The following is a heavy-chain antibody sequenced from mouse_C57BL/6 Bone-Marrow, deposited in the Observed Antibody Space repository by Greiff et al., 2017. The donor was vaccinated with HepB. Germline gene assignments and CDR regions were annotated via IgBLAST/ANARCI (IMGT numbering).Heavy chain of an antibody. V-gene: IGHV1-81*01. CDR3: ACYYGSSLWYFDV. J-gene: IGHJ1*03. CDR1: GYTFTSYG. D-gene: IGHD1-1*01. CDR2: IYPRSGNT. Sequence: QVQLQQSGAELARPGASVKLSCKASGYTFTSYGISWVKQRTGQGLEWIGEIYPRSGNTYYNEKFKGKATLTADKSSSTAYMELRSLTSEDSAVSFCACYYGSSLWYFDVWGTGTTVTVSS.